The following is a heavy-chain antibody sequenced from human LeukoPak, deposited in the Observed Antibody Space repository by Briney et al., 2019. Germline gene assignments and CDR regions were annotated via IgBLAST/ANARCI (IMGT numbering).Heavy chain of an antibody. CDR2: MNPNSGNT. V-gene: IGHV1-8*01. CDR1: GYTFTSYD. J-gene: IGHJ4*02. Sequence: ASVKVSCKASGYTFTSYDINWVRQATGQGLEWMGWMNPNSGNTGYAQKFQGRVTMTRNTSISTAYMELSSLRSEDTAVYYCARERSIAVAALDHWGQGTLVTVSS. CDR3: ARERSIAVAALDH. D-gene: IGHD6-19*01.